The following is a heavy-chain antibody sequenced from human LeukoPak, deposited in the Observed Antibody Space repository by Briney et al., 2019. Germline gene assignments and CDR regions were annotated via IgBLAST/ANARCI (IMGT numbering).Heavy chain of an antibody. CDR2: ISAYNGNT. D-gene: IGHD3-3*01. Sequence: GASVKVSCKASGCTFTSYGISWVRQAPGQGLEWMGWISAYNGNTNYAQKLQGRVTMTTDTSTSTAYMELRSLRSDDTAVYYCARGRTGGYDFWSGYYTTYGMDVWGQGTTVTVSS. CDR3: ARGRTGGYDFWSGYYTTYGMDV. J-gene: IGHJ6*02. V-gene: IGHV1-18*01. CDR1: GCTFTSYG.